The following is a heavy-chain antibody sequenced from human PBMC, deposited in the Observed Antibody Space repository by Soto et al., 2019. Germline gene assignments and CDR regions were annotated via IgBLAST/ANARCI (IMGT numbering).Heavy chain of an antibody. CDR3: ARGYYDSSRVGGSSF. Sequence: ASVKVSCKASGYSFTFYGIFWVRQAPGQGLEWMGWISGYNGNTSYAQKFQDRVTLTTDTSTSTAYMELRSLRSDDAAVYYCARGYYDSSRVGGSSFWGQGTLVTVSS. J-gene: IGHJ4*02. V-gene: IGHV1-18*01. CDR1: GYSFTFYG. D-gene: IGHD3-22*01. CDR2: ISGYNGNT.